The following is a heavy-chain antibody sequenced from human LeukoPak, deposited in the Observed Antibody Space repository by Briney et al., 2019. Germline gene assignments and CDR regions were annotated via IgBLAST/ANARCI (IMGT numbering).Heavy chain of an antibody. CDR1: GGSISSSSYC. V-gene: IGHV4-39*07. Sequence: SETLSLTCTVSGGSISSSSYCWSWIRQPPGKGLEWIGEINHSGSTNYNPSLKSRVTISVDTSKNQFSLKLSSVTAADTAVYYCARDRWYDSSGYYHFDYWGQGTLVTVSS. D-gene: IGHD3-22*01. CDR2: INHSGST. CDR3: ARDRWYDSSGYYHFDY. J-gene: IGHJ4*02.